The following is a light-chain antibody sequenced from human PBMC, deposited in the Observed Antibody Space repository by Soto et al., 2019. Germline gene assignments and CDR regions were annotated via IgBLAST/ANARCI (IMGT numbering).Light chain of an antibody. CDR1: QSVSSN. V-gene: IGKV3-15*01. CDR3: PLSAFRPIS. Sequence: SMTPGDRATLSCRASQSVSSNLAWYQQKPGQAPRLLIYGASTRATGIPARFSGSGSGTDFTLTISSLQAEDFTVYCSPLSAFRPISFGPRT. J-gene: IGKJ3*01. CDR2: GAS.